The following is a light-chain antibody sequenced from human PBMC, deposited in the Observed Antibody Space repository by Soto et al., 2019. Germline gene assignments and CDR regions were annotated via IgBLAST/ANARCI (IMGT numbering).Light chain of an antibody. CDR2: DTS. V-gene: IGLV7-46*01. CDR3: LLSYSGAHVV. Sequence: QAVVTQEPSLTVSPGGTVTLTCGSSTGAVTSGHYPYWFQQKPGQAPRTLIYDTSNKHSWTPARFSGFLLGGKAALTLSGAQPEDEAEYYCLLSYSGAHVVFGGGTKLTGL. J-gene: IGLJ2*01. CDR1: TGAVTSGHY.